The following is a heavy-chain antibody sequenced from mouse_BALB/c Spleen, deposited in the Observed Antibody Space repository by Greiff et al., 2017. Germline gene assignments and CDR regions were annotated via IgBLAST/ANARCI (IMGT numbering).Heavy chain of an antibody. J-gene: IGHJ3*01. CDR3: NAALITTVAEGFAY. CDR1: GFNIKDYY. Sequence: VQLQESGAELVRSGASVKLSCTASGFNIKDYYMHWVKQRPEQGLEWIGWIDPENGDTEYAPKFQGKATMTADTSSNTAYLQLSSLTSEDTAVYYCNAALITTVAEGFAYWGQGTLVTVSA. D-gene: IGHD1-1*01. CDR2: IDPENGDT. V-gene: IGHV14-4*02.